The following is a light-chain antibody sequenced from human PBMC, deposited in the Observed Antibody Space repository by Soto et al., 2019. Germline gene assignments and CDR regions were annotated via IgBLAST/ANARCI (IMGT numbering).Light chain of an antibody. J-gene: IGLJ2*01. Sequence: QSVLTQPPSASGTPRLRVTISCSGSSSNIGSNYVYWYQQLPGTAPKLLIYRNNQRPSGVPDRFSGSKSGTSASLAISGLRSEDEADYYCAAWDDSLSGHVVFGGGTKLTVL. V-gene: IGLV1-47*01. CDR3: AAWDDSLSGHVV. CDR2: RNN. CDR1: SSNIGSNY.